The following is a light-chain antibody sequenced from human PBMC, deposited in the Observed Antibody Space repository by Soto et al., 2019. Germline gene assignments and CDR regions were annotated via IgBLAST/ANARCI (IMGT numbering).Light chain of an antibody. CDR1: QSLLQSNGNNC. Sequence: DIVMTQSPLSLPVTPGEPASISCRSSQSLLQSNGNNCLDWYLQKPGQSPQLLIYLGSNRASGVPDRFSGSGSGTDFTLKISRVEAEDVGVYYCMQALQTPRTFGQGTKVEI. CDR3: MQALQTPRT. CDR2: LGS. V-gene: IGKV2-28*01. J-gene: IGKJ1*01.